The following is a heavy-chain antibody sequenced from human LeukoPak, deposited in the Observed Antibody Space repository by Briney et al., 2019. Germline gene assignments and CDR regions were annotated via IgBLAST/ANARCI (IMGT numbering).Heavy chain of an antibody. CDR1: GFTFSSYW. CDR3: ARDQVRAARKAWFDP. CDR2: IKQDGSEK. Sequence: PGGSLRLSCAASGFTFSSYWMSWVRQAPGKGLERVANIKQDGSEKYYVDSVKGRFTISRDNAKNSLYLQMNSLRAEDTAVYYCARDQVRAARKAWFDPWGQGTLVTVSS. V-gene: IGHV3-7*01. J-gene: IGHJ5*02. D-gene: IGHD6-6*01.